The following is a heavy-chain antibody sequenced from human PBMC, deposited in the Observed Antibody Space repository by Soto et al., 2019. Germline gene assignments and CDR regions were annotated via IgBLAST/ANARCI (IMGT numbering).Heavy chain of an antibody. CDR2: ISSSGSTI. CDR3: ARGVYYYDSSGYSSDYYGMDV. CDR1: GFTFSSYE. Sequence: GGSLRLSCAASGFTFSSYEMNWVRQAPGKGLEWVSYISSSGSTIYYADSVKGRFTISRDNAKNSLYLQMNSLRAEDTAVYYCARGVYYYDSSGYSSDYYGMDVWGQGTTVTVS. J-gene: IGHJ6*02. V-gene: IGHV3-48*03. D-gene: IGHD3-22*01.